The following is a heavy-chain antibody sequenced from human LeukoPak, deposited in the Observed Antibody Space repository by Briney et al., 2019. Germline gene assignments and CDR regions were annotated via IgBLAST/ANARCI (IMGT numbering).Heavy chain of an antibody. J-gene: IGHJ6*02. CDR3: ARVPCSSTSCHGYYYGMDV. V-gene: IGHV1-69*04. D-gene: IGHD2-2*01. CDR1: GGTFSSYA. Sequence: GSSVKVSCKASGGTFSSYAISWVRQAPGQGLEWMGRIIPIFGIANYAQKFQGRVTITADKSTSTAYMELSSLRSEDTAVYYCARVPCSSTSCHGYYYGMDVWGQGTTVTVSS. CDR2: IIPIFGIA.